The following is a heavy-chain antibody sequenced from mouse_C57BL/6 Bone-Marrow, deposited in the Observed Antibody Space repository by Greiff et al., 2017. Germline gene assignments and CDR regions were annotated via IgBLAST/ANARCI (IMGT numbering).Heavy chain of an antibody. V-gene: IGHV1-55*01. Sequence: QVQLQQPGAELVKPGASVKMSCKASGYTFTSYWITWVKQRPGKGLEWIGDIYPGSGSTNYNEKFKSKATPTVDTSSSTAYMQLSSLTSEDSAVYYCASYYYGREGVAYWGQGTLVTVSA. J-gene: IGHJ3*01. CDR3: ASYYYGREGVAY. D-gene: IGHD1-1*01. CDR1: GYTFTSYW. CDR2: IYPGSGST.